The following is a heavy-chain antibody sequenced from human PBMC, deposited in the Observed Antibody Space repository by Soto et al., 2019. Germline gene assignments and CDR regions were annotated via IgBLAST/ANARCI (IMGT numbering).Heavy chain of an antibody. CDR3: ARVGQFTGWFDS. CDR2: SSAYNGDT. D-gene: IGHD1-26*01. V-gene: IGHV1-18*04. Sequence: QVQLVQSGAEVKKPVASVKVSCKASGYTFTIYGISWVRQAPGQGLEWMGWSSAYNGDTNYAQKYQGRVTMTTDTSTSTCYMELRSLRCDDTAVYYWARVGQFTGWFDSWGQGTLVTVSS. J-gene: IGHJ5*01. CDR1: GYTFTIYG.